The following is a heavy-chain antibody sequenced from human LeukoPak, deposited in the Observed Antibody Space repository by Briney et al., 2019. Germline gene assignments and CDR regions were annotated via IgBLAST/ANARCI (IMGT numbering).Heavy chain of an antibody. Sequence: SGGSLRLSCAASGFTFNDYAMHWVRQAPGKGLEWVSLISGDGGSTYYADSVKGRFTIPRDNSKNSLYLQMNSLRTEDTALYYCVGATIAYYYGMDVWGQGTTVTVSS. CDR3: VGATIAYYYGMDV. V-gene: IGHV3-43*02. CDR2: ISGDGGST. CDR1: GFTFNDYA. J-gene: IGHJ6*02. D-gene: IGHD5-12*01.